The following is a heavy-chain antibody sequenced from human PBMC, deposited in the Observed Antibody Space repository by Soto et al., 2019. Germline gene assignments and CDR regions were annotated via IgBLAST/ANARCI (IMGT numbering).Heavy chain of an antibody. CDR2: IKSKTDGGTT. D-gene: IGHD2-15*01. Sequence: GSLRLSCAASGXTFSNAGMSWVRQAPGKGLEWVGRIKSKTDGGTTDYAAPVKGRFTISRDYSKNTLYLQMNSMKTEDKAVYYCTTGVVVVAAYQYWGQGTLVTVSS. CDR3: TTGVVVVAAYQY. CDR1: GXTFSNAG. V-gene: IGHV3-15*01. J-gene: IGHJ4*02.